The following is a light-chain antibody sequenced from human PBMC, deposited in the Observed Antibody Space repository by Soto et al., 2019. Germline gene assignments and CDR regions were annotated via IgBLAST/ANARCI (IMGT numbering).Light chain of an antibody. CDR1: QSITTY. CDR2: SAS. Sequence: DIQMTQSPSSLSASVGDRVTITCRASQSITTYLNWYQQKPGKAPNLLIYSASTLQSGVPSRFSGSGSGTEFTLTISSLQPEDFATYYCQQSYNTPITVGQGTRLEIK. J-gene: IGKJ5*01. CDR3: QQSYNTPIT. V-gene: IGKV1-39*01.